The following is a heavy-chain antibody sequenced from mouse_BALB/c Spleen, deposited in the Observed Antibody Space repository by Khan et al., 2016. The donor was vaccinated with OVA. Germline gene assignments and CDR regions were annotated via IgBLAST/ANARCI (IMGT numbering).Heavy chain of an antibody. Sequence: EVKLEVSGPGLVKPSQSLSLTCPVTGYSITSDYAWYWIRQFPGNTLEWMGYISYSGTPTYNPSLNSRISTTRDPPKNQFFLQLHSVPTEDKPTSYCAVWSGYEYDAWFAYWGQGTLVTVSA. CDR3: AVWSGYEYDAWFAY. CDR2: ISYSGTP. V-gene: IGHV3-2*02. CDR1: GYSITSDYA. J-gene: IGHJ3*01. D-gene: IGHD2-4*01.